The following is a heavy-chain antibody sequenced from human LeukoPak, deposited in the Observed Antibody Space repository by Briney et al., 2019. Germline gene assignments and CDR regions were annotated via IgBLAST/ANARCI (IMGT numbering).Heavy chain of an antibody. Sequence: PSETLSLTCTVSGGSISSYYWSWIRQPAGKGLEWIGRIYTSGSTNYNPSLKSRVTISVDKSKNQFSLKLSSVTAADTAVYYCARGRTARLFDYWGQGTLVTVSS. CDR3: ARGRTARLFDY. CDR2: IYTSGST. J-gene: IGHJ4*02. D-gene: IGHD1-1*01. CDR1: GGSISSYY. V-gene: IGHV4-4*07.